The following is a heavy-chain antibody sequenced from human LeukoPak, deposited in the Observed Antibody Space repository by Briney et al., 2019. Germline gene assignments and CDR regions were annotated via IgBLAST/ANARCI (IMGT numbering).Heavy chain of an antibody. D-gene: IGHD3-22*01. Sequence: ASVKVSCKASGYTFTSYGISWVRQAPGQGLEWMGWISAYNGNTNYAQKLQGRVTMTTDTSTSTAYMELRSLRSDDTAVYYCARSPMIVVVTGYYFDYWGQGTLVTVSS. CDR3: ARSPMIVVVTGYYFDY. V-gene: IGHV1-18*01. CDR1: GYTFTSYG. CDR2: ISAYNGNT. J-gene: IGHJ4*02.